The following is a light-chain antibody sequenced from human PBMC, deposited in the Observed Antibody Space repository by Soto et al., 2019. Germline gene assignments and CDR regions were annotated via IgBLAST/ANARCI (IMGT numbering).Light chain of an antibody. V-gene: IGLV2-14*01. CDR3: SSYTSSSTAV. J-gene: IGLJ1*01. Sequence: QSALTQPASVSGSPGQSITISCTGTSSDVGGYNYVSWYQQHQGKAPKLMIYDVSNRPSGVSNRFSCSKSGNTASLTISGLHAEDEADYYCSSYTSSSTAVFGTGTKLTVL. CDR2: DVS. CDR1: SSDVGGYNY.